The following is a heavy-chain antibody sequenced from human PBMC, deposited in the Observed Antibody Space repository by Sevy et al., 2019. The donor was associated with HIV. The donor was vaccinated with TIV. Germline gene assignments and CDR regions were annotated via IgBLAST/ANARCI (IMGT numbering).Heavy chain of an antibody. Sequence: SETLSLTCAVSGYSTRSGYSWVWIRQSPGKGLEWIGSIYPSGDTSYHPSLKSRATKSIDTSKNLFSLKVTSVTADDTAFYYCARRGVEMPMDTFDVWGRGTMVTVSS. CDR2: IYPSGDT. CDR3: ARRGVEMPMDTFDV. V-gene: IGHV4-38-2*01. J-gene: IGHJ3*01. D-gene: IGHD2-2*01. CDR1: GYSTRSGYS.